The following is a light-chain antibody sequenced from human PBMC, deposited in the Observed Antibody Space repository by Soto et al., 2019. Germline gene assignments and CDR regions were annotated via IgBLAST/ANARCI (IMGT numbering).Light chain of an antibody. CDR3: QQYGSSSWT. Sequence: EIVLTQSPATLSLSPGERANLSCRASQFIYRYLSWYLQIPGHAPILLIYDASNRATGIPDWIGGGGSGAEFILTISRLEPDDFAVYYCQQYGSSSWTFGQGTKVDIK. J-gene: IGKJ1*01. V-gene: IGKV3-20*01. CDR2: DAS. CDR1: QFIYRY.